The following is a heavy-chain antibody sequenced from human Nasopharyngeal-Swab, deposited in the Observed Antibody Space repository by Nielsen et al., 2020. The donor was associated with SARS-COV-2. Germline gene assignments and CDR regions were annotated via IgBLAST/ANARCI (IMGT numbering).Heavy chain of an antibody. CDR3: ARGEDSSSSTHSIRYYYYGMDV. V-gene: IGHV4-34*01. D-gene: IGHD6-6*01. J-gene: IGHJ6*02. CDR1: GGSFSGHS. CDR2: HNHRGTN. Sequence: SETMSLTCAVYGGSFSGHSWSWIRKPPGKGLEWTGAHNHRGTNNYNRYLKSRVTIPADTSKNKCSLKLSTVSAADTAVYYCARGEDSSSSTHSIRYYYYGMDVWGQGTTVTVSS.